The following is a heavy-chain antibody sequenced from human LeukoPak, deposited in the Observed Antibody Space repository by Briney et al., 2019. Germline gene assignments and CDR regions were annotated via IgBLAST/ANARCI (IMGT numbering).Heavy chain of an antibody. J-gene: IGHJ4*02. CDR2: IYTSGTT. CDR1: GGSISSYF. Sequence: ASETLSLTCTVSGGSISSYFWSWIRQPAGKGLEWVGRIYTSGTTSYNASLKSRVTMSVDTSKNQFSLKLSSVTAADTAVYYCARLVAAAGSVTIDYWGQGTLVTVSS. D-gene: IGHD6-13*01. CDR3: ARLVAAAGSVTIDY. V-gene: IGHV4-4*07.